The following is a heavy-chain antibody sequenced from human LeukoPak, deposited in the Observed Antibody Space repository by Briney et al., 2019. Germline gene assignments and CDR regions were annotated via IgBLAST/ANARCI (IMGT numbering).Heavy chain of an antibody. J-gene: IGHJ4*02. CDR3: AKDMDSSSHGDY. V-gene: IGHV3-23*01. D-gene: IGHD6-13*01. Sequence: GGSLRLSCAASGFTFSSYAMSWVRQAPGKGPEWVSAISGSGGSTYYADSVKGRFTISRDNSKNTLYLQMNSLRAEDTAVYYCAKDMDSSSHGDYWGQGTLVTVSS. CDR2: ISGSGGST. CDR1: GFTFSSYA.